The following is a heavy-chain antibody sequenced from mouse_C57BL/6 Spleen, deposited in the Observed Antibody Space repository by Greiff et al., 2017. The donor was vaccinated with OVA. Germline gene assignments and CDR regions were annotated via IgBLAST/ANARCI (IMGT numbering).Heavy chain of an antibody. CDR2: IDPSDSET. Sequence: QVHVKQPGAELVRPGSSVKLSCKASGYTFTSYWMHWVKQRPIQGLEWIGNIDPSDSETHYNQKFKDKATLTVDKSSSTAYMQLSSLTSEDSAVYYCARGDGYVAMDYWGQGTSVTVSS. D-gene: IGHD2-2*01. CDR3: ARGDGYVAMDY. J-gene: IGHJ4*01. CDR1: GYTFTSYW. V-gene: IGHV1-52*01.